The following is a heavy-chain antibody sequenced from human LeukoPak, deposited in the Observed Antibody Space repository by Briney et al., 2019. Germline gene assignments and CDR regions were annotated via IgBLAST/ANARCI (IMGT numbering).Heavy chain of an antibody. V-gene: IGHV3-30-3*01. D-gene: IGHD2-2*01. CDR2: ISYDGSNK. Sequence: LRLSCAASGFTFSSYAMHWGRQAPGKGVEWVAVISYDGSNKYYADSVKGRFTISRDNSKNTMYLQMNSLRAEDTAVYHCARYCSSTSCQNYYYGMDVWGQGTTVTVSS. CDR1: GFTFSSYA. CDR3: ARYCSSTSCQNYYYGMDV. J-gene: IGHJ6*02.